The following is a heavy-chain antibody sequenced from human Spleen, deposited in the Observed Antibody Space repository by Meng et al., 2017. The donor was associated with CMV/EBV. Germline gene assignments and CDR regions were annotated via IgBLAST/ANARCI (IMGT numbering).Heavy chain of an antibody. CDR3: ARRAPPEAYYFDF. Sequence: GGSLRLSCVASGFIFSDYTMNWVRQTPGKGLEWVSTIASNDYLQYADSVKGRFTISRDNAKRSVYLQMNSLRAEDTAIYYCARRAPPEAYYFDFWGRGTLVTVSS. V-gene: IGHV3-69-1*01. J-gene: IGHJ4*02. CDR2: IASNDYL. CDR1: GFIFSDYT.